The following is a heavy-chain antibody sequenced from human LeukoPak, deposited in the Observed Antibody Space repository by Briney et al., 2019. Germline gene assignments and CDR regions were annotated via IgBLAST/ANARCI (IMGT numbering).Heavy chain of an antibody. D-gene: IGHD3-9*01. Sequence: ASVKVSCKASGYTFTGYYMHWVRQAPGQGLEWMGWINPNSGGTNYAQKFQGRVTMTRDTPISTAYMELSRLRSDDTAVYYCASKTSRFSDYGMDVWGQGTTVTVSS. J-gene: IGHJ6*02. V-gene: IGHV1-2*02. CDR2: INPNSGGT. CDR3: ASKTSRFSDYGMDV. CDR1: GYTFTGYY.